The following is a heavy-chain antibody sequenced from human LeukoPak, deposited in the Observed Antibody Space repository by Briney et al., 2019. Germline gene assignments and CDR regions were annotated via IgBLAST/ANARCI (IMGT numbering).Heavy chain of an antibody. Sequence: GGSLRLSCAASGFTFSSYSMNWVRQAPGKGLEWVSYISSSSSTIYYADSVKGRLTISRDNSKNTVYLQMNSLRAEDTAVYYCAKGARLRLGEDFDYWGQGTLVTVSS. CDR3: AKGARLRLGEDFDY. CDR2: ISSSSSTI. CDR1: GFTFSSYS. V-gene: IGHV3-48*01. J-gene: IGHJ4*02. D-gene: IGHD3-16*01.